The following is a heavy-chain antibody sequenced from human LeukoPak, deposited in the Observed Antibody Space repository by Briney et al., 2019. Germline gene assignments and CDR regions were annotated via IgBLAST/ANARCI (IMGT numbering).Heavy chain of an antibody. CDR2: ISYIGST. Sequence: SQTLSLTCTVSGASISSYYWSWIRQPPGKGLEWIGYISYIGSTNYNPSLKSRVTISVDTSENQFSLKLSSVTAADTAVYYCARAVGVGRGTYFDLWGRGTLVTVSS. D-gene: IGHD1-1*01. CDR3: ARAVGVGRGTYFDL. V-gene: IGHV4-59*08. CDR1: GASISSYY. J-gene: IGHJ2*01.